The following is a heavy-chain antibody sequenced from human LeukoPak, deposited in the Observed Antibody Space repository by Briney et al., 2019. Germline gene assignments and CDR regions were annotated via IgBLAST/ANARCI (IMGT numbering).Heavy chain of an antibody. CDR3: ARVDTAGETDY. J-gene: IGHJ4*02. CDR1: GGSISTSSYY. CDR2: IYYSGIT. Sequence: PSETLSLTCTVSGGSISTSSYYWGWIRQPPGRGLEWIGSIYYSGITYYSPSLNSRVTMSVDTSKNQFSLSLSSVTAADTAVYYCARVDTAGETDYWGQGTLVTVSS. V-gene: IGHV4-39*01. D-gene: IGHD5-18*01.